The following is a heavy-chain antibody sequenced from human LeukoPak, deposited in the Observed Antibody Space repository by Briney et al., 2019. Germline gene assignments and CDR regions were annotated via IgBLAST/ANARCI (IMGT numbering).Heavy chain of an antibody. Sequence: SVKVSFKASSGTFISYAISWVRQAPGQGLEWLEGIIPIFGTANYAQKFQGRVTITADESTSTAYMELSSLRSEDTAVYYCALNLPLDYYDSSGSPWGYWGQGTLVTVSS. J-gene: IGHJ4*02. V-gene: IGHV1-69*13. CDR2: IIPIFGTA. CDR3: ALNLPLDYYDSSGSPWGY. D-gene: IGHD3-22*01. CDR1: SGTFISYA.